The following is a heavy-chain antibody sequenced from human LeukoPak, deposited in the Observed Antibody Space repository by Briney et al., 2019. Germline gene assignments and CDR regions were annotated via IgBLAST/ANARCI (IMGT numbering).Heavy chain of an antibody. V-gene: IGHV3-48*03. CDR1: GFTFSSYE. CDR2: ISISGSTI. Sequence: PGGSLRLSCAASGFTFSSYEMNCVRQAPGKGLEWVSYISISGSTIYYADSVKGRFTISRDNAKNSLYLQMNSLRAEDTAVYYCATSTRFDYRYYYYMDVWGKGTTVTVSS. CDR3: ATSTRFDYRYYYYMDV. J-gene: IGHJ6*03. D-gene: IGHD3-16*01.